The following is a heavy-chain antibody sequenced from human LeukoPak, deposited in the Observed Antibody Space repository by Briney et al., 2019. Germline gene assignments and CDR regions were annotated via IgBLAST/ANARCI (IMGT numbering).Heavy chain of an antibody. D-gene: IGHD3-3*01. V-gene: IGHV4-59*01. CDR2: IYYSGST. J-gene: IGHJ4*02. CDR3: ARVGGTSTIFGVVIRDLIFDY. Sequence: SETLSLTCTVSGGSISSYYWSWIRQPPGKGLEWIGYIYYSGSTNYNPFLKSRVTISVDTSKNQFSLKLSSVTAADTAVYYCARVGGTSTIFGVVIRDLIFDYWGQGTLVTVSS. CDR1: GGSISSYY.